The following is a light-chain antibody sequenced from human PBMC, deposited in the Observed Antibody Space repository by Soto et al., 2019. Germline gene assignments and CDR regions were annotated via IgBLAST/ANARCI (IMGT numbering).Light chain of an antibody. Sequence: EIVLTQSPCTLSLSPGERATLSCRASQSVSSYLAWYQQKPGQAPRLLIYDASNRATGIPARFSGSGSGTDFTLTISSLEPEDFAVYYCQQRSNWLTWTFGQGTKVDIK. CDR2: DAS. CDR3: QQRSNWLTWT. J-gene: IGKJ1*01. V-gene: IGKV3-11*01. CDR1: QSVSSY.